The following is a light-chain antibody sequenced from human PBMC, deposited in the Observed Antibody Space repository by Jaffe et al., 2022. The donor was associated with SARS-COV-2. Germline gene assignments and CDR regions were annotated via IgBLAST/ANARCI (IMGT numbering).Light chain of an antibody. Sequence: QAVVTQEPSLTVSPGGTVTLTCGSSTGAVTSGHYPYWFQQRPGQAPRTLIYDTTNKHSWTPARFSGSLLGGKAALTLSGAQPEDEADYYCLLAYSRIRVFGGGTKLTVL. CDR3: LLAYSRIRV. CDR2: DTT. CDR1: TGAVTSGHY. J-gene: IGLJ3*02. V-gene: IGLV7-46*01.